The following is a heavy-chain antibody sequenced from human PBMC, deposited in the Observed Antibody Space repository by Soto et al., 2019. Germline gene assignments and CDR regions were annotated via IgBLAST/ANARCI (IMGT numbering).Heavy chain of an antibody. Sequence: QVQLVESGGGVVQPGRSLRLSCAASGFTFSSYGMHWVRQAPGKGLEWVAVISYDGSNKYYADSVKGRFTISRDNAKNTLYLQMSSQRAEDTAVYYCAKDGIEVADNWNYSYGMDVWGHGTTVTVSS. CDR2: ISYDGSNK. CDR3: AKDGIEVADNWNYSYGMDV. V-gene: IGHV3-30*18. D-gene: IGHD6-19*01. J-gene: IGHJ6*02. CDR1: GFTFSSYG.